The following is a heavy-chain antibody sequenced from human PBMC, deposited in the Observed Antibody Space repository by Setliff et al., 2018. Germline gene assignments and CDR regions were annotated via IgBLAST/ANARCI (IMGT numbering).Heavy chain of an antibody. CDR1: GGLNYDHW. CDR2: VYSDGDT. Sequence: KTSETLSLTCSVSGGLNYDHWWTWVRQPAGEEFQWIGRVYSDGDTEYNPSLKSRVTISVDTSNNQFSLHLTSVTAADTARYFCARERQGGFLEWSPLDPWGQGILVTVSS. CDR3: ARERQGGFLEWSPLDP. J-gene: IGHJ5*02. V-gene: IGHV4-4*07. D-gene: IGHD3-3*01.